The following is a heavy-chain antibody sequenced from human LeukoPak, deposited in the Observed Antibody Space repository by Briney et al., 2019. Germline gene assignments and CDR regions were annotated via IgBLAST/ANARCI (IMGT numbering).Heavy chain of an antibody. D-gene: IGHD3-10*01. CDR3: AKDLASPDYYGSGSYGFDY. CDR1: GFTFSSYA. Sequence: GGSLRLSCAASGFTFSSYAMSWVRQAPGKGLEWVSAISGSGGSTYYADSVKGRFTISRGNSKNTLYLQMNSLRAEDTAVYYCAKDLASPDYYGSGSYGFDYWGQGTLVTVSS. V-gene: IGHV3-23*01. J-gene: IGHJ4*02. CDR2: ISGSGGST.